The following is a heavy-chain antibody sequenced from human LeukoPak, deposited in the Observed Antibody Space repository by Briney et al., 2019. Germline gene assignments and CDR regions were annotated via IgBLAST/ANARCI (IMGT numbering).Heavy chain of an antibody. CDR3: ARGRSITLLRGVAMSDGFDI. CDR1: GFTFSAYG. J-gene: IGHJ3*02. Sequence: GGSLRLSCVASGFTFSAYGMNWVRQAPGKGLEWVSFTDTSGNYIYYGDSVKGRFTISRDNARNLLFLQMNGLRAEDTAVYYCARGRSITLLRGVAMSDGFDIWGQGAMVAVSS. V-gene: IGHV3-21*06. CDR2: TDTSGNYI. D-gene: IGHD3-10*01.